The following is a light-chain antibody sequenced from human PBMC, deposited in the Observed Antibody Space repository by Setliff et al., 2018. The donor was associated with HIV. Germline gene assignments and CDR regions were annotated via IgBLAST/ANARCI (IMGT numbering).Light chain of an antibody. J-gene: IGLJ1*01. CDR1: SSDVGGYNY. CDR3: SSYTSIYTYV. CDR2: EVS. Sequence: LAQPASVSGSPGQSITMSCTGTSSDVGGYNYVSWYQQHPGKAPKLIIYEVSNRPSGVSNRFSGSKSGNTASLTISGLQAEDEADYYCSSYTSIYTYVFGTGTKVTVL. V-gene: IGLV2-14*01.